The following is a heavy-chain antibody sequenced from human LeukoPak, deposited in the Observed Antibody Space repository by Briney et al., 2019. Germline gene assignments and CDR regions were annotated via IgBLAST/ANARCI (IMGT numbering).Heavy chain of an antibody. CDR1: GGSISSYY. D-gene: IGHD3-10*01. Sequence: SETLSLTCTVSGGSISSYYWSWIRQPPGKGLEWIGYIYYSGSTNYNPSLKSRVTISVDTSKNQFSLKLSSVTAADTAVYYCARRLTMVRGVISAFDIWGQGTMVAVSS. CDR3: ARRLTMVRGVISAFDI. CDR2: IYYSGST. V-gene: IGHV4-59*01. J-gene: IGHJ3*02.